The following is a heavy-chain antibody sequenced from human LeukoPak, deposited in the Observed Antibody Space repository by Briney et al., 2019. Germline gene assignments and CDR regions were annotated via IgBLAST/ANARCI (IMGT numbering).Heavy chain of an antibody. V-gene: IGHV3-74*01. J-gene: IGHJ2*01. Sequence: GGSLRLSCAASGFTFSSSWMHWVRQGPGKGLVWVARMNADGRTINYADSVRGRFTISRDNAKNTLYLQMNSLRTEDAAVYYCARAGNYYFDLWGRGTQVTVSS. CDR1: GFTFSSSW. D-gene: IGHD1-7*01. CDR3: ARAGNYYFDL. CDR2: MNADGRTI.